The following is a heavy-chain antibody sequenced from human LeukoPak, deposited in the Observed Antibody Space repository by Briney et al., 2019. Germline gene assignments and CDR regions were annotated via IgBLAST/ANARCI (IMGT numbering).Heavy chain of an antibody. CDR1: GYRFTSYW. D-gene: IGHD3-10*01. CDR2: IDSSDSYN. Sequence: GESLKISRRGSGYRFTSYWLDWVRQMPGKGLEWVVRIDSSDSYNNQRPPFQGHVTISADNSISTAYLQWSGLKASDTAMYYCARRATSVRGIPLFDYWGQGTLVTVSS. CDR3: ARRATSVRGIPLFDY. V-gene: IGHV5-10-1*01. J-gene: IGHJ4*02.